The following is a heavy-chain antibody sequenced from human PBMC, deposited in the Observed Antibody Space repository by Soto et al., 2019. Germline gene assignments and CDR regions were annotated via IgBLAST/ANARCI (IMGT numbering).Heavy chain of an antibody. J-gene: IGHJ4*02. CDR3: ARDPLWGDFWSGYLVN. D-gene: IGHD3-3*01. V-gene: IGHV1-69*13. CDR1: GGTFSSYA. CDR2: IIPIFGTA. Sequence: SVKVSCKASGGTFSSYAISWVRQAPGQGLEWMGGIIPIFGTANYAQKFQGRVTITADESTSTAYMELSSLRSEDTAVYYCARDPLWGDFWSGYLVNWGQGTLVTFSS.